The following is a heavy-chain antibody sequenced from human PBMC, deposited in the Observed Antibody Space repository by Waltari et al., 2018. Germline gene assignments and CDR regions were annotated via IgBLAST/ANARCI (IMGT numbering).Heavy chain of an antibody. V-gene: IGHV4-39*01. CDR1: GGSISSSSYY. Sequence: QLQLQESGPGLVKPSETLSLTCTVSGGSISSSSYYWGWIRQPPGKGLEWIGSIYYSGSTYYTPSLKSRVTISVDTSKNQFSLKLSSVTAADTAVYYCARRNYDFWSGYNYYYGMDVWGQGTTVTVSS. J-gene: IGHJ6*02. CDR2: IYYSGST. D-gene: IGHD3-3*01. CDR3: ARRNYDFWSGYNYYYGMDV.